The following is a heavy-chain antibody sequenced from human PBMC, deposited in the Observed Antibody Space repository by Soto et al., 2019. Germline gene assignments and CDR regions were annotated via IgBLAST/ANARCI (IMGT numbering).Heavy chain of an antibody. CDR3: ASGRLCQDY. J-gene: IGHJ4*02. CDR2: INHSGST. Sequence: VQLLESGGGLVQPGGSLRLSCAASGFTFSSYAMSWVRQAPGKGLEWIGEINHSGSTNYNPSLKSRVTISVDTSKNQFSLKLSSVTAADTAVYYCASGRLCQDYWGQGTLVTVSS. CDR1: GFTFSSYA. D-gene: IGHD2-2*01. V-gene: IGHV4-34*01.